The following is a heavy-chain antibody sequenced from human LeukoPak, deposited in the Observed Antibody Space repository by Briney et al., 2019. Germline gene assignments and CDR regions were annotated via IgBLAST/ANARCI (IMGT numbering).Heavy chain of an antibody. CDR1: GFTFDDYA. CDR2: ISWNSGSI. J-gene: IGHJ5*02. V-gene: IGHV3-9*03. D-gene: IGHD3-22*01. Sequence: PGGSLRLSCAASGFTFDDYAMHWVRQAPGKGLEWASGISWNSGSIGYADSVEGRFTISRDNAKNSLYLQMKSLRAEDMALYYCARGLHYYYDSSGYYNWFDPWGQGTLVTVSS. CDR3: ARGLHYYYDSSGYYNWFDP.